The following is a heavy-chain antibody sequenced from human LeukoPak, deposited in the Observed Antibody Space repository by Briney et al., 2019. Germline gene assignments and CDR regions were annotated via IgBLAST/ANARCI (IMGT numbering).Heavy chain of an antibody. V-gene: IGHV4-61*02. J-gene: IGHJ3*02. CDR1: GGSISSGSYY. Sequence: SETLSLTCTVSGGSISSGSYYWSWIRQPAGKGLEWIGRIYTSGSTNYNPSLKSRVTISVDTSKNQFSVKLSSVTAADTAVYYCARALGYCSSTSCPSDAFDIWGQGTMVTVSS. CDR2: IYTSGST. D-gene: IGHD2-2*01. CDR3: ARALGYCSSTSCPSDAFDI.